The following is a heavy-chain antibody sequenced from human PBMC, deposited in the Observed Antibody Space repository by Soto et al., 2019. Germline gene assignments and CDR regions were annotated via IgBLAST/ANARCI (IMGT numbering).Heavy chain of an antibody. D-gene: IGHD6-13*01. CDR2: MNPNSGNT. Sequence: ASVKVSCKASGYTFTSYDINWVRQATGQGLEWMGWMNPNSGNTGYAQKFQGRVTMTRNTSISTAYMELSSLRSEDTAVYYCARGPGSCYYYYMDVWCPGPTVTVAS. V-gene: IGHV1-8*01. J-gene: IGHJ6*03. CDR3: ARGPGSCYYYYMDV. CDR1: GYTFTSYD.